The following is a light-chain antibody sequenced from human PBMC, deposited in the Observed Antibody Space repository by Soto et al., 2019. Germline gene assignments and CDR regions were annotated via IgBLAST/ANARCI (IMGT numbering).Light chain of an antibody. CDR3: QQYNNWPKT. Sequence: EILLTQSPDSLSLSPGDRATLSCRASQSFSSTFFAWYQQKPGQAPRLLIYGASSRATGIPDRFSGSGSGTDFTLTISSLQSEDFAVDYCQQYNNWPKTFGQGTRLEIK. CDR2: GAS. CDR1: QSFSSTF. V-gene: IGKV3-20*01. J-gene: IGKJ5*01.